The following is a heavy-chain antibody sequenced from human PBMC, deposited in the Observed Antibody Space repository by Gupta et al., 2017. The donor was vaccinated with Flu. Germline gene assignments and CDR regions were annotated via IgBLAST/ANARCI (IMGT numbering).Heavy chain of an antibody. CDR2: IIGVFGIA. Sequence: QVQLVQSGAEVKKPGSSVKVSCKASGVTFSSYAISWVRQAPGQGLEWMGGIIGVFGIANYAQKFQGRVTITADKSTSTVYMELSSLRFEDTAVYYCGGAVKVPSYYYYYMDVWGRGTTVTVSS. CDR3: GGAVKVPSYYYYYMDV. J-gene: IGHJ6*03. D-gene: IGHD1-1*01. V-gene: IGHV1-69*17. CDR1: GVTFSSYA.